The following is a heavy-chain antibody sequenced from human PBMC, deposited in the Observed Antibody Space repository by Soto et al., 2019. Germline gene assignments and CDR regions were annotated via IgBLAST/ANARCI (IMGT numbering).Heavy chain of an antibody. D-gene: IGHD3-3*02. CDR3: ARDHPFSILTPPSYYYYGMDV. V-gene: IGHV1-2*04. Sequence: GASVKVSCKASGYTFTGYYMHWVRQAPGQGLEWMGWINPNSGGTNYAQKFQGWVTMTRDTSISTAYMELSRLRSDDTAVYYCARDHPFSILTPPSYYYYGMDVWGQGTTVTVSS. CDR1: GYTFTGYY. J-gene: IGHJ6*02. CDR2: INPNSGGT.